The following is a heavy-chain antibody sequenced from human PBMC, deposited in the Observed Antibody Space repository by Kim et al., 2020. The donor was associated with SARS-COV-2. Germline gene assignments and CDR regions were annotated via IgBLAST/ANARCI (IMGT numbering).Heavy chain of an antibody. J-gene: IGHJ4*02. Sequence: SYAQKFQGRVTMTRDTSTSTVYMELSSLRSEDTAVYYCARGYDFWSGADYWGQGTLVTVSS. V-gene: IGHV1-46*01. D-gene: IGHD3-3*01. CDR3: ARGYDFWSGADY.